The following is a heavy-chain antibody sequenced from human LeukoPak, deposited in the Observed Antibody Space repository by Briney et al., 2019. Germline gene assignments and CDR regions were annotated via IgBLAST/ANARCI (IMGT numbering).Heavy chain of an antibody. CDR3: ARDLTPTVTTSAY. CDR2: ISSSSSYI. V-gene: IGHV3-21*01. D-gene: IGHD4-17*01. Sequence: GGSLRLSCAASGFTLSSYSMNCVRQAPGEGVEWVASISSSSSYIYYADSVKGRFTISKDNAKNSLYLQMNSLRAEDTAVYYCARDLTPTVTTSAYWGQGTLVTVSS. CDR1: GFTLSSYS. J-gene: IGHJ4*02.